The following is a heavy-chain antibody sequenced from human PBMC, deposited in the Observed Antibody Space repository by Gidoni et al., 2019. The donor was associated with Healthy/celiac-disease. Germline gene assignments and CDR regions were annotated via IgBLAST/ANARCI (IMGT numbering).Heavy chain of an antibody. CDR2: ISWDGGST. CDR3: AKELYSSGWYRTLGFDY. D-gene: IGHD6-19*01. Sequence: EVQLVESGGVVVQPGGSLRLSCAASGFTFDDYTMHWVRQAPGKGLEWVSLISWDGGSTYYADSVKGRFTISRDNSKNSLYLQMNSLRTEDTALYYCAKELYSSGWYRTLGFDYWGQGTLVTVSS. CDR1: GFTFDDYT. V-gene: IGHV3-43*01. J-gene: IGHJ4*02.